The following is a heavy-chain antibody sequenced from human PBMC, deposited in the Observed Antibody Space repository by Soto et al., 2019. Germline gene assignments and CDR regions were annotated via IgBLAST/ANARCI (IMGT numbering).Heavy chain of an antibody. V-gene: IGHV3-30*18. J-gene: IGHJ4*02. D-gene: IGHD3-10*01. CDR1: GFTFSSYG. Sequence: GGSLRLSCAASGFTFSSYGMHWVRQAPGKGLEWVAVISYDGSNKYYADSVKGRFTISRDNSKNTLYLQMNSLRAEDTAVYYCAKDLYGPPWGYFDYWGQGTLVTVSS. CDR2: ISYDGSNK. CDR3: AKDLYGPPWGYFDY.